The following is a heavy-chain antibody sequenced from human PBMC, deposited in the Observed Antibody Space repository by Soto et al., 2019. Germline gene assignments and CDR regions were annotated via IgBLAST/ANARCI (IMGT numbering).Heavy chain of an antibody. Sequence: PGGSLRLSCAASGFTVSNNYMSWVRQAPGKGLEWVSFIYFGGSTYYADSVKGRFTISRDNSKNTVYLQMNSLRAEDTAVYYCARHGYNYGGGYFDYWGQGTLVTVSS. CDR3: ARHGYNYGGGYFDY. CDR2: IYFGGST. D-gene: IGHD5-18*01. CDR1: GFTVSNNY. V-gene: IGHV3-66*02. J-gene: IGHJ4*02.